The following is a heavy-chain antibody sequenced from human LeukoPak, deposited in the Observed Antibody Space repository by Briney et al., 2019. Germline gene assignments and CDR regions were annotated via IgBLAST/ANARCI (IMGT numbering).Heavy chain of an antibody. V-gene: IGHV1-2*02. J-gene: IGHJ5*02. Sequence: ASVKVSCKASGYTFTGYYMHWVRQAPGQGLEWMGWINPNSGDTNYAQKFQGRVTMTRDTSISTAYMELSRLRSDDTAVYYCARSTSGSYYWFDPWGQGTLVTVSS. D-gene: IGHD1-26*01. CDR3: ARSTSGSYYWFDP. CDR1: GYTFTGYY. CDR2: INPNSGDT.